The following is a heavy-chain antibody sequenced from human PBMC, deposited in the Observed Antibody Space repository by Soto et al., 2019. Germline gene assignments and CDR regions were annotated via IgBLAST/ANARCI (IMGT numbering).Heavy chain of an antibody. Sequence: EVQLLESGGGLVQPGGSLRLSCAASGFTFSSYAMSWVRQAPGKGLEWVSAISGSGGSTYYADSVKGRFTISRDNSKNKMYLQMNSLRAEDKDVYYCAKVVVVVAATWGGYAFDIWGQGTMVTVSS. V-gene: IGHV3-23*01. J-gene: IGHJ3*02. D-gene: IGHD2-15*01. CDR3: AKVVVVVAATWGGYAFDI. CDR2: ISGSGGST. CDR1: GFTFSSYA.